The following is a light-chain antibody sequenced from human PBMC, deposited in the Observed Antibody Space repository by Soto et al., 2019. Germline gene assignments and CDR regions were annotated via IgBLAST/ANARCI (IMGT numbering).Light chain of an antibody. CDR2: DAS. J-gene: IGKJ4*01. CDR3: QQRSNWPPR. V-gene: IGKV3-11*01. CDR1: QSVSSY. Sequence: EIVLTQSPATLSLSPGERATLSCRASQSVSSYLAWYQQKPGQAPRLLIYDASNRATGIPARFSGSGSGTDFTLTISSLEPEDFEVYYCQQRSNWPPRFGGGTKVEIK.